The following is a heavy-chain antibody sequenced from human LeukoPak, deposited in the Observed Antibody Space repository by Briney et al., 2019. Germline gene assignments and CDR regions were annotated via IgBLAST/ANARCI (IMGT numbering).Heavy chain of an antibody. D-gene: IGHD6-13*01. V-gene: IGHV4-30-2*01. Sequence: QASETLSLTCTVSGASLTIGGYFWTWLRQPPGKGLEWIGYIYHTGTTYYSPSLKNRVTISVDTSKNQFSLNLTSVTAADTAVYYCASEGSSWQFDYWGQGTLVTVSS. CDR2: IYHTGTT. CDR1: GASLTIGGYF. J-gene: IGHJ4*02. CDR3: ASEGSSWQFDY.